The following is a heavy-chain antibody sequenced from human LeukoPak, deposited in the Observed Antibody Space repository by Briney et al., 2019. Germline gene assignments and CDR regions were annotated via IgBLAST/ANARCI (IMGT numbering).Heavy chain of an antibody. Sequence: PGGSLRLSCAASGFTFSSYSMNWVRQAPGKGLEWVSYISSSSSTIYYADSVKGRFTISRDNAKNSLYLQMNSLRAEDTAVYYCARDGSSYDFWSGYLFPHAFDIWGQGTMVTVSS. CDR2: ISSSSSTI. CDR1: GFTFSSYS. J-gene: IGHJ3*02. D-gene: IGHD3-3*01. CDR3: ARDGSSYDFWSGYLFPHAFDI. V-gene: IGHV3-48*01.